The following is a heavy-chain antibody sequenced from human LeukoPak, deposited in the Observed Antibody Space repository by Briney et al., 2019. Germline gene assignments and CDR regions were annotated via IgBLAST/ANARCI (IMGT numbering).Heavy chain of an antibody. CDR2: INHSGST. CDR3: ARARWRATGFGVYGMDV. CDR1: GESFSGYY. J-gene: IGHJ6*02. V-gene: IGHV4-34*01. Sequence: SETLSLTCAVYGESFSGYYWSWIRQPPGKGLEWLREINHSGSTNHNTSLKSRVTISVDSSKNQFSLKLSSVTAAETAVYYCARARWRATGFGVYGMDVWGQGTTVTVSS. D-gene: IGHD2-8*01.